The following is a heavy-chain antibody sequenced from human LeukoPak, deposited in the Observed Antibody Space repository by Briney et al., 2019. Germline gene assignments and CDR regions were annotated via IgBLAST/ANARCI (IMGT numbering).Heavy chain of an antibody. CDR2: INPSGGST. Sequence: ASVKVSCKASGYTFTGYYVHWVRQAPGQGLEWMGIINPSGGSTSYAQKFQGRVTMTRDTSTSTVYMELSSLRSEDTAVYYCARDHDDFWSGYYTSLYYFDYWGQGTLVTVSS. CDR3: ARDHDDFWSGYYTSLYYFDY. J-gene: IGHJ4*02. V-gene: IGHV1-46*01. D-gene: IGHD3-3*01. CDR1: GYTFTGYY.